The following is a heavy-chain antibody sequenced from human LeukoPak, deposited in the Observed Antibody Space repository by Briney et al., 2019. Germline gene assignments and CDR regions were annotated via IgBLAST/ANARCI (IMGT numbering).Heavy chain of an antibody. CDR1: GFSFTDYP. J-gene: IGHJ4*02. Sequence: GGSLRLSCATSGFSFTDYPMNWVRHAPGKGLEGISNIRTTAEGAKYAYYADSVKGRVTICRDDGKNTLYLHMNSLRDDDTAVYYCATDQRYAFDYWGQGILVTVSS. CDR3: ATDQRYAFDY. V-gene: IGHV3-48*02. D-gene: IGHD3-9*01. CDR2: IRTTAEGAKYA.